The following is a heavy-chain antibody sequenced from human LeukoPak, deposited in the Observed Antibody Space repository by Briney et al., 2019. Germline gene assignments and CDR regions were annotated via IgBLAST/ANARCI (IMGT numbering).Heavy chain of an antibody. CDR1: GFTFSSYG. CDR2: IRYDGSNK. CDR3: AKDVHPGYSSSWYTIGADY. Sequence: GGSLRLSCAASGFTFSSYGMHWVRQAPGKGLEWVAFIRYDGSNKYYADSVKGRFTISGDNSKNTLYLQMNSLRAEDTAVYYCAKDVHPGYSSSWYTIGADYWGQGTLVTVSS. D-gene: IGHD6-13*01. V-gene: IGHV3-30*02. J-gene: IGHJ4*02.